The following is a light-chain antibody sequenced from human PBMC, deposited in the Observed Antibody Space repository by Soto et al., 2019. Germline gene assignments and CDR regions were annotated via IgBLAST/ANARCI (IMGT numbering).Light chain of an antibody. CDR3: SSYTDRKNLV. V-gene: IGLV2-8*01. CDR2: DVT. Sequence: QPALTQSPSASGSPGQSVTISCTGTSSDIGGYNSVSWYQQHPGKAPKVMIYDVTKRPSGVPDRFSGSKSGNTASLTVSALQAEDEADYYCSSYTDRKNLVFGTGTKLTVL. J-gene: IGLJ1*01. CDR1: SSDIGGYNS.